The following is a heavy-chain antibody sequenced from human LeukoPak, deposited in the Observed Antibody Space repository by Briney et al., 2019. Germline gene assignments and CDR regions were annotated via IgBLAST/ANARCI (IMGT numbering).Heavy chain of an antibody. Sequence: ASVKVSCKASGYTFTSYGISWARQAPGQGLDWMGWISAYNGNTNYAHKLQGRVTMTANTSTSTAYMELRSLRSDDTAVYYCARSPPPDFWSGYSDYYGMDVWGQGTTVTVSS. CDR3: ARSPPPDFWSGYSDYYGMDV. CDR1: GYTFTSYG. D-gene: IGHD3-3*01. J-gene: IGHJ6*02. V-gene: IGHV1-18*01. CDR2: ISAYNGNT.